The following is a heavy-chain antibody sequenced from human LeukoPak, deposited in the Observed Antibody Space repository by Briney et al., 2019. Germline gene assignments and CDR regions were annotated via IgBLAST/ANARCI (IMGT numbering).Heavy chain of an antibody. D-gene: IGHD5-18*01. Sequence: GGSLRLSCAASGFTFSDYYMSWTRQGPGKGLEWVSYISGGRSYTNYADSVKGRFTVSRDNAKNSLYLQMKSLTADDTAVYYCARGRIGYSSVFDFWGQGTLVTVSS. CDR2: ISGGRSYT. J-gene: IGHJ4*02. V-gene: IGHV3-11*05. CDR3: ARGRIGYSSVFDF. CDR1: GFTFSDYY.